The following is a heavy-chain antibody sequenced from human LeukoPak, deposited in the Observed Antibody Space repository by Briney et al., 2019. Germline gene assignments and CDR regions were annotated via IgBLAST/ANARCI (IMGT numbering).Heavy chain of an antibody. V-gene: IGHV3-23*01. CDR1: GFTFRSYA. Sequence: GGSLRLSCAASGFTFRSYAIYWVRQAPGKGLEWVSGISGSGGDTYFADSVKGRFTISRDNAKNSLYLQMNSLRAEDTAVYYCMSPGWYDAFDVWGQGTMVTVSS. CDR2: ISGSGGDT. D-gene: IGHD2-15*01. J-gene: IGHJ3*01. CDR3: MSPGWYDAFDV.